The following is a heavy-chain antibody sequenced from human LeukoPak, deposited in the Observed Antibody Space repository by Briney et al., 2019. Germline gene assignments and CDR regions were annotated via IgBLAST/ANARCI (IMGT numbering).Heavy chain of an antibody. D-gene: IGHD2-2*01. CDR3: AREPRVGFSRSFGY. Sequence: GASVKGSCKASGYTFTGYYMHWVRQAPGQGLEWMGWINPNSGGTNYAQKFQGRVTMTRDTSISTAYMELSRLRSDDTAVYYCAREPRVGFSRSFGYWGQGTLVTVSS. CDR1: GYTFTGYY. J-gene: IGHJ4*02. CDR2: INPNSGGT. V-gene: IGHV1-2*02.